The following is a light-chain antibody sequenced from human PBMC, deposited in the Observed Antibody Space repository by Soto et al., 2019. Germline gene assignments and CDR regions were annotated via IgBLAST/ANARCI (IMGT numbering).Light chain of an antibody. Sequence: QSVLTQPASVSGSPGQSITVSCTGTSSDVGVYDYVSWYQQHPGKAPKLIIYDVSNRPSGVSDRFSGSKSGNTASLTISGLRAEDAAHYYCSSYTSCITLFLFGSGTKATVL. CDR2: DVS. V-gene: IGLV2-14*03. J-gene: IGLJ1*01. CDR1: SSDVGVYDY. CDR3: SSYTSCITLFL.